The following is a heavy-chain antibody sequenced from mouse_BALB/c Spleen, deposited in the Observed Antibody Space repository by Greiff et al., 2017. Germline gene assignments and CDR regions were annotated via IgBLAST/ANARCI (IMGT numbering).Heavy chain of an antibody. CDR2: INPSTGYT. CDR1: GYTFTSYW. D-gene: IGHD1-1*01. Sequence: VKLQESGAELAKPGASVKMSCKASGYTFTSYWMHWVKQRPGQGLEWIGYINPSTGYTEYNQKFKDKATLTADKSSSTAYMQLSSLTSEDSAVYYCARFYYYGSSRPYAMDYWGQGTSVTVSS. V-gene: IGHV1-7*01. J-gene: IGHJ4*01. CDR3: ARFYYYGSSRPYAMDY.